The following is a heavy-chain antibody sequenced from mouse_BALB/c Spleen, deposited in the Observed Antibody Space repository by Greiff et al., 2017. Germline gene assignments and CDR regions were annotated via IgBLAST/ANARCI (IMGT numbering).Heavy chain of an antibody. Sequence: GQRVESGAELVKPGASVKLSCKASGYTFTSYWMHWVKQRPGQGLEWIGEIDPSDSYTNYNQKFKGKATLTVDKSSSTAYMQLSSLTSEDSAVYYCARSPPYYGNYLAYWGQGTLVTVSA. CDR2: IDPSDSYT. CDR1: GYTFTSYW. D-gene: IGHD2-10*01. J-gene: IGHJ3*01. CDR3: ARSPPYYGNYLAY. V-gene: IGHV1-69*02.